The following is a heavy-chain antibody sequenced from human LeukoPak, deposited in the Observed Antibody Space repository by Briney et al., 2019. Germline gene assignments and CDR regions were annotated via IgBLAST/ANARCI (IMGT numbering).Heavy chain of an antibody. CDR3: AREDVEQWLAYYYYYMDV. D-gene: IGHD6-19*01. Sequence: GGSLRLSCAASGFTFSSYGMHWVRQAPGKGLEWVAVISYDGSNKYYADSVKGRFTISRDNSKNTLYLQMNSLRAEDTAVYYCAREDVEQWLAYYYYYMDVWGKGTTVTVSS. J-gene: IGHJ6*03. CDR2: ISYDGSNK. V-gene: IGHV3-30*03. CDR1: GFTFSSYG.